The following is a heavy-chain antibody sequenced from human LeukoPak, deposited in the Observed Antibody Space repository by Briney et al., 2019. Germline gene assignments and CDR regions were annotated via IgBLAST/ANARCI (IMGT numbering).Heavy chain of an antibody. V-gene: IGHV3-9*03. J-gene: IGHJ3*02. CDR2: ISWNSGSI. D-gene: IGHD1-26*01. CDR1: GFTFDDYA. Sequence: PGRSLRLSCAASGFTFDDYAMHWVRQAPGKGLEWVSGISWNSGSIGYADSVKGRFTISRDNAKNSLYLQMNSLRAEDMALYYCAKDIGGSYSGGDAFDIWGQGTMVTVSS. CDR3: AKDIGGSYSGGDAFDI.